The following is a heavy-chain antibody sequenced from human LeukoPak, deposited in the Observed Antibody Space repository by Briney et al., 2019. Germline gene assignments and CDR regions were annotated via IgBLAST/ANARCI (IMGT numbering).Heavy chain of an antibody. J-gene: IGHJ5*02. CDR3: ARGPLGYCSGGSCYWFDP. CDR1: GGSISSYY. D-gene: IGHD2-15*01. CDR2: IYSSGGT. Sequence: SETLSLTCTVSGGSISSYYWSWIRQPAGKGLEWIGRIYSSGGTKYNPSLQSRVTMSVDTSKNQFSLKLDSVTAADTAVYYCARGPLGYCSGGSCYWFDPWGQGTLVTVSS. V-gene: IGHV4-4*07.